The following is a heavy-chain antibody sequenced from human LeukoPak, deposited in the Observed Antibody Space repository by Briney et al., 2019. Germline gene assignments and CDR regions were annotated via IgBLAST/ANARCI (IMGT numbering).Heavy chain of an antibody. CDR1: GFMFSSYS. Sequence: GGSLRLSCEASGFMFSSYSMNWVRQAPGKGLEWVSAISGSGGSTYYADSVKGRFTISRDNSKNTLYLQMNSLRAEDTAVYYCAKDLSPFDYWGQGTLVTVSS. V-gene: IGHV3-23*01. CDR2: ISGSGGST. CDR3: AKDLSPFDY. J-gene: IGHJ4*02.